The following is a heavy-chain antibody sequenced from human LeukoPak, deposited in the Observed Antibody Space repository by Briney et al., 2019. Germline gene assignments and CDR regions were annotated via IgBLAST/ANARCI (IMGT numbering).Heavy chain of an antibody. CDR1: GFTFSSYS. Sequence: GGSLRLSCAASGFTFSSYSMNWVRQAPGKGLEWVSYISSSSSTIYYADSVKGRFTISRDNSKNTLYLQMNSLRAEDTAVYYCARDHDSGSLKRAFDIWGQGTMVTVSS. D-gene: IGHD1-26*01. CDR3: ARDHDSGSLKRAFDI. J-gene: IGHJ3*02. V-gene: IGHV3-48*01. CDR2: ISSSSSTI.